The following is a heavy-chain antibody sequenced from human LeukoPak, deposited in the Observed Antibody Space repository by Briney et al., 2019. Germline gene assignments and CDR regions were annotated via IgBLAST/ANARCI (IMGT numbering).Heavy chain of an antibody. CDR1: GGSISSGAYY. Sequence: SETLSLTCTVSGGSISSGAYYWSWVRPHPGKCLGWVGYIYYSGSTYYNPSRKSRVTISVDTSKNQFSLKLSSVTAADTAVYYCARAGSITGSANYYYGMDVWGQGTTVTVSS. CDR3: ARAGSITGSANYYYGMDV. V-gene: IGHV4-31*03. J-gene: IGHJ6*02. CDR2: IYYSGST. D-gene: IGHD1-20*01.